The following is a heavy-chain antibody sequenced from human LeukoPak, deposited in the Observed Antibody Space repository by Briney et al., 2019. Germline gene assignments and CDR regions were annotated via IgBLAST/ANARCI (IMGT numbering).Heavy chain of an antibody. V-gene: IGHV1-69*13. D-gene: IGHD5-12*01. Sequence: ASVEVSCKASGGTFSSYAISWVRQAPGQGLEWMGGIIPIFGTANYAQKFQGRVTITADESTSTAYMELSSLRSEDTAVYYCARGGGYDPNYGMDVWGQGTTVTVSS. CDR3: ARGGGYDPNYGMDV. J-gene: IGHJ6*02. CDR2: IIPIFGTA. CDR1: GGTFSSYA.